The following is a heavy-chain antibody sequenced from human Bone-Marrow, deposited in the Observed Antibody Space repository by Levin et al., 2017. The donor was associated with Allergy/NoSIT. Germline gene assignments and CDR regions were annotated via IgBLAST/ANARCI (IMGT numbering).Heavy chain of an antibody. D-gene: IGHD5-18*01. CDR3: TRWDGYADA. J-gene: IGHJ5*02. CDR2: FDSSYNI. Sequence: GESLKISCEASGFSVTRGLTWVRQVPGKGLEWVSGFDSSYNIYYRQSVKGRFTVSRDTSKNMVYLQMNSLRVEDSAVYFCTRWDGYADAWGRGTLVTVSA. CDR1: GFSVTRG. V-gene: IGHV3-53*01.